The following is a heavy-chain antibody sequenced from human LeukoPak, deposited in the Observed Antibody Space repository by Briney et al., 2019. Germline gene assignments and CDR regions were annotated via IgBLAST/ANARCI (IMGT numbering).Heavy chain of an antibody. V-gene: IGHV3-66*01. Sequence: GGSLRLSCAASGFTVSSNYMSWVRQASGKGLEWVSVIYSGGSTYYADSVKGRFTISRDNSKNTLYLQVNSLRAEDTAVYYCVVGGVTVPGPTYYYYMDVWGKGTTVTISS. D-gene: IGHD2-15*01. CDR1: GFTVSSNY. J-gene: IGHJ6*03. CDR2: IYSGGST. CDR3: VVGGVTVPGPTYYYYMDV.